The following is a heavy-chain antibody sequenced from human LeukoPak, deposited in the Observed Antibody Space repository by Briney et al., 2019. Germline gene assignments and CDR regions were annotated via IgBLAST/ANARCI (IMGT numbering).Heavy chain of an antibody. D-gene: IGHD3-3*01. Sequence: SETLSLTCAVYGGSFSGYYWSWIRQPPGKGLEWIGEINHSGSTNYNPPLKSRVTISVDTSKNQFSLKLSSVTAADTAVYYCARAGFGVVYYYMDVWGKGTTVTVSS. J-gene: IGHJ6*03. CDR1: GGSFSGYY. CDR3: ARAGFGVVYYYMDV. CDR2: INHSGST. V-gene: IGHV4-34*01.